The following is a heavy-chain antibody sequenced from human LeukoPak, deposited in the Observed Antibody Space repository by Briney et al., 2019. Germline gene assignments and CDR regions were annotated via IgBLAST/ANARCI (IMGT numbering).Heavy chain of an antibody. V-gene: IGHV1-2*02. CDR2: INPNSGDT. J-gene: IGHJ6*03. CDR3: ARGVTGIYYYYYMDI. Sequence: RASVKVSCKASGGTFSSYVINWLRQAPGQGLEWMGWINPNSGDTNYAQKFQGRVTMTGDTSISIAYMELSRLRSDDTAVYYCARGVTGIYYYYYMDIWGKGTTVTVSS. CDR1: GGTFSSYV. D-gene: IGHD3-10*01.